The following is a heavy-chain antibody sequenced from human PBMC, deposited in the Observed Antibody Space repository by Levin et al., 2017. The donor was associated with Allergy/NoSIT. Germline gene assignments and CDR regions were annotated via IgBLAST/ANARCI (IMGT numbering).Heavy chain of an antibody. CDR2: ISGSGGST. CDR3: AKGIVVVFHWYFDL. CDR1: GFTFSSYA. D-gene: IGHD2-15*01. Sequence: GESLKISCAASGFTFSSYAMSWVRQAPGKGLEWVSAISGSGGSTYYADSVKGRFTISRDNSKNTLYLQMNSLRAEDTAVYYCAKGIVVVFHWYFDLWGRGTLVTVSS. V-gene: IGHV3-23*01. J-gene: IGHJ2*01.